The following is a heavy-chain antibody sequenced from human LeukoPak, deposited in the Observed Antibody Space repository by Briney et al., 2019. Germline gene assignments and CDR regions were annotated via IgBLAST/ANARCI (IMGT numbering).Heavy chain of an antibody. CDR3: ARERIWFGEGDWDY. J-gene: IGHJ4*02. V-gene: IGHV1-8*01. CDR1: GYTFTSYD. CDR2: MNRNSGNT. D-gene: IGHD3-10*01. Sequence: ASVKVSCKASGYTFTSYDINWVRQATGQGLEWMGWMNRNSGNTGYAQKFQGRVTMTRNTSISTAYMELSSLRSEDTAVYYCARERIWFGEGDWDYWGQGTLVTVSS.